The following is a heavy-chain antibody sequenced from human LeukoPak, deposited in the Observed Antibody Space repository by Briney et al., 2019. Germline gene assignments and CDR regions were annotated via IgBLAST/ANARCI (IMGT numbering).Heavy chain of an antibody. V-gene: IGHV3-7*01. J-gene: IGHJ4*02. CDR1: GFTFSDYW. Sequence: GGSLRLSCAASGFTFSDYWMNWVRQAPGKGLEWVAILKQDGSEILYVDSVKGRFTISRDDAKNSLYLQMNSLRAEDTAVYYCAGGAGWSIDYWGQGTLVTVSS. CDR3: AGGAGWSIDY. D-gene: IGHD2-15*01. CDR2: LKQDGSEI.